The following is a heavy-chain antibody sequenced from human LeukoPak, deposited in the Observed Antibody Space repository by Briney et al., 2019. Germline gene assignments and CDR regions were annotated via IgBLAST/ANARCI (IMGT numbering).Heavy chain of an antibody. CDR1: GYSNSSGYY. CDR2: IYHSGST. Sequence: PSETLSLTCTVSGYSNSSGYYWGWIRPPPGKGLEWIGSIYHSGSTYYNPSLKSRVTISVDTSKNQFSLKLSSVTAADTAVYYCARDPRRWLQTNGAFDIWGQGTMVTVSS. J-gene: IGHJ3*02. CDR3: ARDPRRWLQTNGAFDI. V-gene: IGHV4-38-2*02. D-gene: IGHD5-24*01.